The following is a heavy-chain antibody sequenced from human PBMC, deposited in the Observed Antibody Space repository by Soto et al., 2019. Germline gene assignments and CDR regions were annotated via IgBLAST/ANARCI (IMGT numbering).Heavy chain of an antibody. D-gene: IGHD6-19*01. Sequence: DVQLVGSGGGLVQPGGSLRLSCAASGFTFSSYAMHWVRQAPGKGLEYVSTISTNGGSTYYANSVKGRFTISRDNSKNTLYLQMGSLRAEDMAVYYCAREGGDSSGWYGGYYFDYWGQGTLVTVSS. CDR1: GFTFSSYA. J-gene: IGHJ4*02. CDR2: ISTNGGST. CDR3: AREGGDSSGWYGGYYFDY. V-gene: IGHV3-64*01.